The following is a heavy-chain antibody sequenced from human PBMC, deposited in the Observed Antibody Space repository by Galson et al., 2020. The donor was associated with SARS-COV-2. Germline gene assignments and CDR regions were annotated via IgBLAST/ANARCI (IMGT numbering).Heavy chain of an antibody. D-gene: IGHD3-22*01. J-gene: IGHJ5*02. CDR1: GFTFSSYW. Sequence: GGSLRLSCSAAGFTFSSYWMSWVRQAPGKGLEWAASVQEDGSEKYYVDSVRGRFIISRDNTKNSLFLQMNSLRAEDSAVYYCARVLKQDYYDSSGYRPLENWFDPWGQGTLVTVSS. CDR2: VQEDGSEK. V-gene: IGHV3-7*01. CDR3: ARVLKQDYYDSSGYRPLENWFDP.